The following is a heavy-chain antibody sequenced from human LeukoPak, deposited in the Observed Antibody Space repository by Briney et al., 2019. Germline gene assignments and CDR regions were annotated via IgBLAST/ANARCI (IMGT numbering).Heavy chain of an antibody. V-gene: IGHV4-39*01. CDR1: GGSISSSSYY. CDR2: IYYSGST. J-gene: IGHJ4*02. CDR3: ASDVYCSSTSCYTGAFDY. Sequence: SETLSLTCTVSGGSISSSSYYWGWIRQPPGKGLEWIGSIYYSGSTYYNPSLKSRVTISVDTSKNQFSLKLSSVTAADTAVYYCASDVYCSSTSCYTGAFDYWGQGTLVTVSS. D-gene: IGHD2-2*02.